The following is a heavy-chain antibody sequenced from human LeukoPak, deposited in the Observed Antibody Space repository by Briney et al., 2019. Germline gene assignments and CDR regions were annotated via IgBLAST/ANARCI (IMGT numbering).Heavy chain of an antibody. CDR3: ARAGYYYDSSGLGIGY. J-gene: IGHJ4*02. D-gene: IGHD3-22*01. V-gene: IGHV4-39*01. CDR2: IYYSGST. Sequence: SETLSLTCTVSNGSISSSSYYWGWIRQPPGKGLEWIGSIYYSGSTYYNPSLKSRVTISIDTSKNQFSLNLSSVTAADTAVYYCARAGYYYDSSGLGIGYWGQGTLVTVSS. CDR1: NGSISSSSYY.